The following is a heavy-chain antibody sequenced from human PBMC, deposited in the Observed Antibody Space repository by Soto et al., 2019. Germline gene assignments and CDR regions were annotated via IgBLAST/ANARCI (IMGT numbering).Heavy chain of an antibody. V-gene: IGHV3-64D*06. J-gene: IGHJ4*02. CDR1: GFTFSSYA. CDR2: ITYNGGST. D-gene: IGHD6-13*01. Sequence: SGGSLRVSCSASGFTFSSYAMHWVRQAPGKGLEFVSTITYNGGSTYYADSVKGRFTISRDNSKNTLYLQMSSLRAEDTAVYYCVKGYSTSWYFYWGQGTLVTVSS. CDR3: VKGYSTSWYFY.